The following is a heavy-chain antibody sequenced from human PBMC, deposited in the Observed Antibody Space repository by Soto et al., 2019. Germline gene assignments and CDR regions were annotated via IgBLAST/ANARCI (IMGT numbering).Heavy chain of an antibody. CDR2: IYTSGST. CDR3: ARDPVTTYLYYGMDV. CDR1: GGSISSYY. Sequence: SETLSLTCTVSGGSISSYYWSWIRQPAGKGLEWIGRIYTSGSTNYNPSLKSRVTMSVDTSKDQFSLKLSSVTAADTAVYYCARDPVTTYLYYGMDVWGQGTTVTVSS. D-gene: IGHD4-17*01. J-gene: IGHJ6*02. V-gene: IGHV4-4*07.